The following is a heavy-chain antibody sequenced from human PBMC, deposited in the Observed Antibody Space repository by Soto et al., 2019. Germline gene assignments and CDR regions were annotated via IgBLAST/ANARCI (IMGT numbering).Heavy chain of an antibody. CDR1: GFTFSSYA. CDR2: ISGSGGST. D-gene: IGHD1-7*01. V-gene: IGHV3-23*01. J-gene: IGHJ6*02. Sequence: GGSLRLSCAASGFTFSSYAMSWVRQAPGKGLECVSGISGSGGSTYTADSVKGRFTTSRDNSKNTLYLQMNSLRAEDTAVYYCAKTGTYELPTWALFGMDVWGQGTTVTVSS. CDR3: AKTGTYELPTWALFGMDV.